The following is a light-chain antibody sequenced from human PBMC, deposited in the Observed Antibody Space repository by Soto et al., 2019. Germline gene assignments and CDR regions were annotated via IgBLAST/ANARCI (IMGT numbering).Light chain of an antibody. CDR3: QQYKSYSPWT. Sequence: DIQMTQSPSTLSASVGDRVTITCRASQSISNYLAWYQQKPGKAPNFLIYKASRLESGVPSRFSGSGSGTEFTLTISSLQPDDFATYYCQQYKSYSPWTFGQGTKVEIK. CDR1: QSISNY. CDR2: KAS. V-gene: IGKV1-5*03. J-gene: IGKJ1*01.